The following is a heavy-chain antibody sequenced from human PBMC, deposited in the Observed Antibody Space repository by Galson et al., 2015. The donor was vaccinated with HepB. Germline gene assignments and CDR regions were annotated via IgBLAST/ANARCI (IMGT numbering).Heavy chain of an antibody. V-gene: IGHV4-39*01. CDR3: ARWSQSSWYSWFDP. CDR1: GGSISGGRNY. CDR2: MSYSGSN. D-gene: IGHD6-19*01. Sequence: SETLSLTCTVSGGSISGGRNYWAWIRQSPGKRLEWIGCMSYSGSNYYGPSLKSRVTISVDTSKNQFSLRLSSVTAADTAVYYCARWSQSSWYSWFDPWGQGTLVTVSS. J-gene: IGHJ5*02.